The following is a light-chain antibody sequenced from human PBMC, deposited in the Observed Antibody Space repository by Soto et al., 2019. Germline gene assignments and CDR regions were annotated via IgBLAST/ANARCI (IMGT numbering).Light chain of an antibody. CDR2: KAT. J-gene: IGKJ2*01. V-gene: IGKV1-5*03. Sequence: DIQMTQSPSTLSASVGDRVTITCRASQSISNWVAWYQHKAGTAPKVLIYKATNLQSGVPSRFSGSGFGTEFSLTINSLQPDDFATYYCQQYHSDPFAFGQGTILEIK. CDR1: QSISNW. CDR3: QQYHSDPFA.